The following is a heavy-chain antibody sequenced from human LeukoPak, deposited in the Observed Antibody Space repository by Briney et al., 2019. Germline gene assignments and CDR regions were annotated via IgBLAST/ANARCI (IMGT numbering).Heavy chain of an antibody. CDR1: GYTFTNYW. V-gene: IGHV5-51*01. CDR2: IYPGDSDT. J-gene: IGHJ4*02. Sequence: GESLKISCKGSGYTFTNYWIGWVRQMPGKGLEWMGIIYPGDSDTRYSPPFQGQVTISADKSISTAYLQWSSLKASDTAMYYCARRYTSRATRYFDYWGQGTLVTVSS. CDR3: ARRYTSRATRYFDY. D-gene: IGHD5-18*01.